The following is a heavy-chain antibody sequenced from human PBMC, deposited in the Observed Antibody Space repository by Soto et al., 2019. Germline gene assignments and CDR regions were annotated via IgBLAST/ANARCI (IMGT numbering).Heavy chain of an antibody. V-gene: IGHV3-23*01. J-gene: IGHJ6*02. CDR1: GFTFSSYA. D-gene: IGHD3-22*01. CDR2: IGGSGGST. Sequence: GSLRLSCAASGFTFSSYAMSWVRQAPGKGLEWGSAIGGSGGSTYYADSVKGRFTISRDNSKNTLYLQMNSLRAEDTAVYYCAKSDYYDTSGYSPQGMDVWGQGTTVTVSS. CDR3: AKSDYYDTSGYSPQGMDV.